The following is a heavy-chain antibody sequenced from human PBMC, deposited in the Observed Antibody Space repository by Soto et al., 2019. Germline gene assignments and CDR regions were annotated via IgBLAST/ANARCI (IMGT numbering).Heavy chain of an antibody. V-gene: IGHV4-4*02. J-gene: IGHJ6*03. Sequence: SETLSLTCAVSSGSISSSNWWSWVRQPPGKGLEWIGEIYHSGSTNYNPSLKSRVTISVDKSKNQFSLKLSSVTAADTAVYYCARVVVDPYYYSYYMDGWGKGTTVTVSS. D-gene: IGHD3-16*02. CDR3: ARVVVDPYYYSYYMDG. CDR2: IYHSGST. CDR1: SGSISSSNW.